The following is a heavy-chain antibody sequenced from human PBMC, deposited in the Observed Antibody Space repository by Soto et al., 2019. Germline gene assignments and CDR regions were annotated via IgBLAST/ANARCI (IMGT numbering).Heavy chain of an antibody. V-gene: IGHV3-43*01. J-gene: IGHJ4*02. CDR1: GFTFEEYT. CDR2: IGWNGIDT. Sequence: EVQLVESGGVVVQPGGSLRLSCVASGFTFEEYTMHWVRQAPGKGLEWVSLIGWNGIDTYYADSVKGRFTISRDNSKNSLFLQMNSLRTEDTALYYCTKNMVGRVVGAVNNHFDYWGQGALVTVSS. CDR3: TKNMVGRVVGAVNNHFDY. D-gene: IGHD2-15*01.